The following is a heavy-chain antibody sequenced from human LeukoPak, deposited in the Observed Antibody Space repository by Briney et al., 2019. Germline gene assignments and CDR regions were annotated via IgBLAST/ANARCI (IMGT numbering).Heavy chain of an antibody. CDR2: ISSSSTTA. V-gene: IGHV3-48*04. Sequence: GGSLRLSCAASGFTFSTYNMHWIRQAPGEGLEWVSYISSSSTTAYYADSVKGRFTLSRDNAKNSLYLQMDSLRAEDTAVYYCARERRTSYHYYYYGMDVWGQGTTVTVSS. J-gene: IGHJ6*02. CDR3: ARERRTSYHYYYYGMDV. D-gene: IGHD2-2*01. CDR1: GFTFSTYN.